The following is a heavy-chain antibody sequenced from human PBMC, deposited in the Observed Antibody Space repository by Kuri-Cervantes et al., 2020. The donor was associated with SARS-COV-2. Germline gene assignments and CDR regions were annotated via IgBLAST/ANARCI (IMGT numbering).Heavy chain of an antibody. J-gene: IGHJ6*03. CDR3: ARQGMVRGVVRLYEGYMDV. D-gene: IGHD3-10*01. CDR2: IYYSGST. Sequence: SETLSLTCTVSGGSVNNTNYYWGWIRQPPGKRLEWIGSIYYSGSTNYNPSLKSRVTISVDTSKNQFSLKLSSVTAADTAVYYCARQGMVRGVVRLYEGYMDVWGKGTTVTVSS. CDR1: GGSVNNTNYY. V-gene: IGHV4-39*07.